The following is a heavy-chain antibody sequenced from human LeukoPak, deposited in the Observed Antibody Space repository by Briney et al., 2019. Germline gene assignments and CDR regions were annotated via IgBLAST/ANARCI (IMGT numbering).Heavy chain of an antibody. J-gene: IGHJ4*02. Sequence: GGSQRLLCTASGFPLTTYGRSWVRQAPGKGLEWVSVISGSGDAAYYADSVKGRFTISRDNSKNTVSLQMNSLRAEDTATYYCASEASRFDYWGQGTLVTVSS. CDR1: GFPLTTYG. V-gene: IGHV3-23*01. CDR3: ASEASRFDY. CDR2: ISGSGDAA.